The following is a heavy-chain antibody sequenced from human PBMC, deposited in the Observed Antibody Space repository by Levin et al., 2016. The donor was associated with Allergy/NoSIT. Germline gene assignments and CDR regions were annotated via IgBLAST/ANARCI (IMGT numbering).Heavy chain of an antibody. CDR1: GYTFTGYY. Sequence: ASVKVSCKASGYTFTGYYMHWVRQAPGQGLEWMGWINPNSGGTNYAQKFQGRVTMTRDTSISTAYMELSRLRSDDTAVYYCARGNYYGSGSYIMWGQGTLVTVSS. V-gene: IGHV1-2*02. CDR2: INPNSGGT. CDR3: ARGNYYGSGSYIM. J-gene: IGHJ4*02. D-gene: IGHD3-10*01.